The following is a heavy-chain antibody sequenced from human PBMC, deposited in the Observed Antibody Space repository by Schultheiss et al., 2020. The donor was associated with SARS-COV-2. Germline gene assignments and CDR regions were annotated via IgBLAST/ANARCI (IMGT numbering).Heavy chain of an antibody. V-gene: IGHV3-33*01. CDR3: ARDREYFDY. Sequence: GESLKISCAASGFTFSSYGMHWVRQAPGKGLEWVAVIWYDGSNKYYADSVKGRFTISRDNAKNSLYLQMNSLRAEDTAVYYCARDREYFDYWGQGTLVTVSS. CDR1: GFTFSSYG. CDR2: IWYDGSNK. J-gene: IGHJ4*02.